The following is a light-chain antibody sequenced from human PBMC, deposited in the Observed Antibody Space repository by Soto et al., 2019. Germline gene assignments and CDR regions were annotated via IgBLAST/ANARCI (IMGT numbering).Light chain of an antibody. CDR2: GAS. CDR1: QSVSSD. V-gene: IGKV3-15*01. CDR3: QQYNNWPLT. Sequence: EIVLPQSPATLSVSPGERATLSCRASQSVSSDLAWFQQKPGQAPRLLIYGASTRATGIPARFSGSGSGTEFTLTITCLQSADFAIYYCQQYNNWPLTFGGGTKVEIK. J-gene: IGKJ4*01.